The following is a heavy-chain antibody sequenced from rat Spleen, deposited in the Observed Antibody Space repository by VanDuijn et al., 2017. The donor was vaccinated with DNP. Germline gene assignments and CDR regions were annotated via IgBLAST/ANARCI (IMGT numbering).Heavy chain of an antibody. CDR2: ISASGGNT. CDR3: VRWNSGHFDY. V-gene: IGHV5-25*01. D-gene: IGHD4-3*01. CDR1: GFTFSDYY. Sequence: EVQLVESGGDLVQPGRSLKLFCAASGFTFSDYYMAWVRQTPTKGLEWVASISASGGNTYHRDSVKGRFTISRDNAKSTLYLQMNSLRSEDMATYYCVRWNSGHFDYWGQGVMVTVSS. J-gene: IGHJ2*01.